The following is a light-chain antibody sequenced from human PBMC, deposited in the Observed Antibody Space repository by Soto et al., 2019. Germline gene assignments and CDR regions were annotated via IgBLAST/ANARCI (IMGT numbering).Light chain of an antibody. J-gene: IGKJ2*01. V-gene: IGKV1-6*01. CDR1: QDIRVD. Sequence: AIRMTQSPPSLSASVGDRVIITCRASQDIRVDVGWLQQRQGRAPNLLIYAASTLHTGVPSTFTGSGSGADFALTINDLQPEDVATYFCLQDYDFPYTFGQGTKLEI. CDR3: LQDYDFPYT. CDR2: AAS.